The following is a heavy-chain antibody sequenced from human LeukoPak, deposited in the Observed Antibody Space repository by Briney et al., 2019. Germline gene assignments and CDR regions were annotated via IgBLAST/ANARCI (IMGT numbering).Heavy chain of an antibody. Sequence: SETLSLTCTVSGGSISSYYWSWIRQPPGKGLEWIGSIYYRGSTNYNPSLKSRVTISVDTSKNQFSLKLSSVTAADTAVYYCARSLDYYDSSGYYYDYRGQGTLVTVSS. CDR2: IYYRGST. D-gene: IGHD3-22*01. J-gene: IGHJ4*02. CDR3: ARSLDYYDSSGYYYDY. CDR1: GGSISSYY. V-gene: IGHV4-59*08.